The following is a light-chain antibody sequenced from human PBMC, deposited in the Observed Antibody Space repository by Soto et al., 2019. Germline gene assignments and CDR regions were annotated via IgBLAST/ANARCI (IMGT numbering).Light chain of an antibody. V-gene: IGKV1-5*01. CDR3: QQYNHYSPA. Sequence: DIQMTQSPSTLSASVGDSVTITCRASHSISKWLAWYQQKPGKAPNLLIYDASTLQNGVPPRFSGSGSGTHFTLTITSLQPEDSATYYCQQYNHYSPAFGQGTKVDIK. CDR1: HSISKW. CDR2: DAS. J-gene: IGKJ1*01.